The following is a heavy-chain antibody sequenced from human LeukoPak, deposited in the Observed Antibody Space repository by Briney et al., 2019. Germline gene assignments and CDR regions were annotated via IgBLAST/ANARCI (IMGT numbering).Heavy chain of an antibody. CDR3: ARDSHTAMDY. V-gene: IGHV4-38-2*02. D-gene: IGHD5-18*01. J-gene: IGHJ4*02. Sequence: PSETLSLTCAVSGYSISSGYSWGWIRQPPGKGLEWIGSIYHSGSTYYNPSLKSRVTISVDTSKNQFSLKLSSVTAADTAVYYCARDSHTAMDYWGQGTLVTVSS. CDR2: IYHSGST. CDR1: GYSISSGYS.